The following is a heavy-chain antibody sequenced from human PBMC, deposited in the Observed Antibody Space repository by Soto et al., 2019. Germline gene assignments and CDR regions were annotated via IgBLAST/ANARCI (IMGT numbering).Heavy chain of an antibody. J-gene: IGHJ6*02. CDR3: AKRGDIVEVSRTFVGYGMDV. V-gene: IGHV3-7*01. CDR1: GFTFSSYW. CDR2: IKQDGSEK. Sequence: PGGPLRLSCAASGFTFSSYWMSWVRQAPGKGLEWVANIKQDGSEKYYVDSVKGRFTISRDNAKNSLYLQMNSLRAEDTAVYYCAKRGDIVEVSRTFVGYGMDVWGQGTTVT. D-gene: IGHD2-2*01.